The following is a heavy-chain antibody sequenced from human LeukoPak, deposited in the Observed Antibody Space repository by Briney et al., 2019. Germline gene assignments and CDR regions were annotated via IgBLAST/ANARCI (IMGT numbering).Heavy chain of an antibody. J-gene: IGHJ5*02. CDR2: IYYSGST. Sequence: SETLSLTCTVSGGSISSYYWSWIRQPPGKGLEWIGYIYYSGSTNYNPSLKSRVTISVDTSKNQFSLKLSSVTAADTAVYYCAADMEPTDPYNWVDPWGQGTLVTVSS. D-gene: IGHD1-14*01. CDR1: GGSISSYY. CDR3: AADMEPTDPYNWVDP. V-gene: IGHV4-59*01.